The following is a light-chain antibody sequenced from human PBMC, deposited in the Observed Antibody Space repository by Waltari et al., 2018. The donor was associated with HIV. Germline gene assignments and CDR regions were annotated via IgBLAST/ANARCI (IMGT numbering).Light chain of an antibody. CDR1: PGSVSTNYY. Sequence: QTVVTQEPSFSVSPGGTVTLTCGLSPGSVSTNYYSSWYQQTPGQAPRRFVYSTGTRSSGGPYRFSGSVHGNKAALTRTEAQADDESYYYWVLYMGSGIVIFGGGTKLTVL. CDR2: STG. J-gene: IGLJ2*01. V-gene: IGLV8-61*01. CDR3: VLYMGSGIVI.